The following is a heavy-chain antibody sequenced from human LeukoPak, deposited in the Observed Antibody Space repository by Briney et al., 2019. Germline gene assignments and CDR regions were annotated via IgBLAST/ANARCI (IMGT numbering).Heavy chain of an antibody. CDR3: ARPQREIRYFDWSDAFDI. Sequence: GASVKVSCKASGYTFTGYYMHWVRLAPGQGLEWLGWISPNSGDTNYAQKFQGRVTMTRDTSISTAYMELNSLRSDDTAVYYCARPQREIRYFDWSDAFDIWGQGTMVTVSS. D-gene: IGHD3-9*01. J-gene: IGHJ3*02. CDR2: ISPNSGDT. V-gene: IGHV1-2*02. CDR1: GYTFTGYY.